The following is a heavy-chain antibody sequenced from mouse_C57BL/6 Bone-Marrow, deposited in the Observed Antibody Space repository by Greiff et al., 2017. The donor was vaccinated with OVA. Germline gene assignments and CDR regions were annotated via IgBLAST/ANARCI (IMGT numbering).Heavy chain of an antibody. D-gene: IGHD2-2*01. CDR2: INPGSGGT. CDR3: AREVYGYDWFAY. V-gene: IGHV1-54*01. J-gene: IGHJ3*01. CDR1: GYAFTNYL. Sequence: VQLQQSGAELVRPGTSVKVSCKASGYAFTNYLIEWVKQRPGQGLEWIGVINPGSGGTNYNEKFKGKATLTADKSSSTAYMQLSSLTSEDSAVYFCAREVYGYDWFAYWGQGTLVTVSA.